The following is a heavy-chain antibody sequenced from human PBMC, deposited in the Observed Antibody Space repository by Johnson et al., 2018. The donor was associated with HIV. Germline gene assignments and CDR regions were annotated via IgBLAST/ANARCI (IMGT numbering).Heavy chain of an antibody. CDR3: AKDSITSGNFPNAFDI. V-gene: IGHV3-66*02. CDR2: IYSGGST. CDR1: GFTVSTNY. J-gene: IGHJ3*02. D-gene: IGHD5-12*01. Sequence: VQLVESGGGLVQPGGSLRLSCAASGFTVSTNYMSWVRQAPGKGLEWVSVIYSGGSTYYADSVKGRFTISRDNSKNALNLQMNCLRAEDTAVYYCAKDSITSGNFPNAFDIWGQGTMVTVAS.